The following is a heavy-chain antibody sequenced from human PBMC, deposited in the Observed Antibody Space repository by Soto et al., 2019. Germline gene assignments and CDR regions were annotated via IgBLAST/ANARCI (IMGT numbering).Heavy chain of an antibody. CDR2: INHSGST. CDR3: ARGPSSGWYNWFDP. J-gene: IGHJ5*02. D-gene: IGHD6-19*01. V-gene: IGHV4-34*01. CDR1: GGSFSGYY. Sequence: PSETLSLTCAVYGGSFSGYYWSWIRQPPGKGLEWIGEINHSGSTNYNPSLTSRVTISVDTSKNQFSLKLSSVTAADTAVYYCARGPSSGWYNWFDPWGQGTLVTVS.